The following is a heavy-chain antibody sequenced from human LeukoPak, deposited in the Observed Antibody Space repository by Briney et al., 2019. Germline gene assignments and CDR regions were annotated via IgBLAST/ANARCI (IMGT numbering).Heavy chain of an antibody. D-gene: IGHD6-13*01. CDR3: ARVNLSSSSWYKEGNFDY. Sequence: PSETLSLTCAVSGYSISSGYYWSWIRQPPGKGLEWIGYIYYSGSTNYNPSLKSRVTISVDTSKNQFSLKLSSVTAADTAVYYCARVNLSSSSWYKEGNFDYWGQGTLVTVSS. CDR2: IYYSGST. J-gene: IGHJ4*02. CDR1: GYSISSGYY. V-gene: IGHV4-61*01.